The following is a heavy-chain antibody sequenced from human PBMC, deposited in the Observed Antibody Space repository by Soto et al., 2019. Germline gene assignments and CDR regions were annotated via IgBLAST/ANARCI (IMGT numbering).Heavy chain of an antibody. D-gene: IGHD4-17*01. V-gene: IGHV4-39*01. Sequence: SETLSLTFTVSGGSISSSSYYWGWIRQPPGKGLEWIGSIYYSGSTYYNPSLKSRVTISVDTSKNQFSLKLSSVTAADTAVYYCARLNDYGGNSGYGMDVWGQGTTVT. CDR1: GGSISSSSYY. CDR3: ARLNDYGGNSGYGMDV. CDR2: IYYSGST. J-gene: IGHJ6*02.